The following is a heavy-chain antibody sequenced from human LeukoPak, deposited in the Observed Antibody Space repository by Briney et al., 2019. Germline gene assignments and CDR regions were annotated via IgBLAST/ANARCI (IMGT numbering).Heavy chain of an antibody. CDR2: ISSSSSYI. V-gene: IGHV3-21*01. Sequence: GGSLRLSCAASGFTFSSYSMNWVRQAPGKGLEWVSSISSSSSYIYYADSGKGRFTISRDNANNSLYLPMNSLRAEDTAVYYCASDPTPLYSYGYEVDYWGQGTLVTVSS. D-gene: IGHD5-18*01. J-gene: IGHJ4*02. CDR3: ASDPTPLYSYGYEVDY. CDR1: GFTFSSYS.